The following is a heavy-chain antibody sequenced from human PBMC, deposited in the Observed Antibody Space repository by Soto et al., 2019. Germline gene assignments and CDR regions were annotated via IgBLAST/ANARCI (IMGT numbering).Heavy chain of an antibody. V-gene: IGHV4-59*01. CDR2: IYYSGST. J-gene: IGHJ3*02. CDR3: ARALILTGYYIHDAFDI. CDR1: GGSISSYY. D-gene: IGHD3-9*01. Sequence: SETLSLTCAVYGGSISSYYWSWIRQPPGKGLEWIGYIYYSGSTNYNPSLKSRVTISVGTSKNQFSLKLSSVTAADTAVYYCARALILTGYYIHDAFDIWGQGTMVNVSS.